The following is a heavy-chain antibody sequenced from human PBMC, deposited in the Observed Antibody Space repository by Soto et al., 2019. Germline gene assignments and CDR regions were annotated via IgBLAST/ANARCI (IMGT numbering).Heavy chain of an antibody. CDR3: ARNMVRGVYGMDV. CDR2: IYYSGST. CDR1: CGSIISYY. V-gene: IGHV4-59*01. J-gene: IGHJ6*02. Sequence: SETLSLTCTFSCGSIISYYWSWIRQPPGKGLEWIGYIYYSGSTNYNPSLKSRVTISVDTSKNQFSLKLSSVTAADTAVYYCARNMVRGVYGMDVWGQGTTVTVSS. D-gene: IGHD3-10*01.